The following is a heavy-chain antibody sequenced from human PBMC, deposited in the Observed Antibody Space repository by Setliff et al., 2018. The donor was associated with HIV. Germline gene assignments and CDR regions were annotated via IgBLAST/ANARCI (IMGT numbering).Heavy chain of an antibody. Sequence: ASVMVSCKVSGYSLTGLSIHWVRQAPGKGLEWMGGFDPEDGETVYAQKLQGRVTMTEDTSTDTAYMELSSLRPEDTAMYYCATIRAYYYDSSGQEYFQYWGHGTLVTVSS. CDR3: ATIRAYYYDSSGQEYFQY. CDR2: FDPEDGET. CDR1: GYSLTGLS. J-gene: IGHJ1*01. V-gene: IGHV1-24*01. D-gene: IGHD3-22*01.